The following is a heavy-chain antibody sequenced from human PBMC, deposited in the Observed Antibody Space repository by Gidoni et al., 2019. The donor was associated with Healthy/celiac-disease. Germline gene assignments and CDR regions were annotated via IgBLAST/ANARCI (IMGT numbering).Heavy chain of an antibody. J-gene: IGHJ2*01. CDR1: GGTFSSYA. D-gene: IGHD3-22*01. V-gene: IGHV1-69*01. Sequence: QVQPVQSGAEVKKAGSSVKVSCKAFGGTFSSYAISWVRQAPGQGLEWRGGIIPICGTANYAQKFQGRVTITADESTSTAYMELSSLRSEDTAVYYCARDLGLYSGGYPYWYFDLWGRGTLVTVSS. CDR2: IIPICGTA. CDR3: ARDLGLYSGGYPYWYFDL.